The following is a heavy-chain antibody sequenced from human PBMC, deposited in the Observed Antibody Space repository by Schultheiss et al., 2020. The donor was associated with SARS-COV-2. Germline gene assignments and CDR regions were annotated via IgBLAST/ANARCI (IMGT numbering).Heavy chain of an antibody. CDR2: MFYTDNT. J-gene: IGHJ4*02. CDR1: GGSISRSGYY. D-gene: IGHD3-10*01. CDR3: ARRFRGKGILVPGWPYDY. Sequence: SQTLSLTCTVSGGSISRSGYYWGWIRQSPGKGLEWIGSMFYTDNTYYNPPLKSRVTISADTSKNQFSLQLTSVTAADTAVYYCARRFRGKGILVPGWPYDYWGQGTLVTVSS. V-gene: IGHV4-39*01.